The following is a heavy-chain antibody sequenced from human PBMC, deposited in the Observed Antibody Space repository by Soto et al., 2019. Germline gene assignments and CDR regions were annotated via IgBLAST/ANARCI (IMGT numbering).Heavy chain of an antibody. V-gene: IGHV3-13*04. J-gene: IGHJ6*02. D-gene: IGHD3-10*01. CDR2: IGTAGDT. CDR1: GFTFSSYD. CDR3: ARGRFTMVRNYGMDV. Sequence: LRLSCAASGFTFSSYDMHWVRQATGKGLEWVSAIGTAGDTYYPGSVKGRFTISRENAKNSLYLQMNSLRAGDTAVYYCARGRFTMVRNYGMDVWGQGTTVTVSS.